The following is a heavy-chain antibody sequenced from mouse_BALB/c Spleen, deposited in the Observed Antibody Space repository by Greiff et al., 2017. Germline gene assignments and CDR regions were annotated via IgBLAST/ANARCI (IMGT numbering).Heavy chain of an antibody. D-gene: IGHD2-14*01. CDR3: ARYDGDYYAMDY. V-gene: IGHV5-17*02. J-gene: IGHJ4*01. CDR2: ISSGSSTI. Sequence: EVMLVESGGGLVQPGGSRKLSCAASGFTFSSFGMHWVRQAPEKGLEWVAYISSGSSTIYYADTVKGRFTISRDNPKNTLFLQMTSLRSEDTAMYYCARYDGDYYAMDYWGQGTSVTVSS. CDR1: GFTFSSFG.